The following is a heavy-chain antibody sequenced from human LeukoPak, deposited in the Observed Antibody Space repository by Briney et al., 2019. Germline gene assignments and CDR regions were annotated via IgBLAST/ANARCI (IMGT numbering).Heavy chain of an antibody. CDR2: ISDSGGST. CDR1: GFTFSSYA. D-gene: IGHD3-10*01. CDR3: SRDIRGSGNYGWFDP. V-gene: IGHV3-23*01. J-gene: IGHJ5*02. Sequence: GGSLRLSCVGSGFTFSSYAMSWVRKAPGKGLEWVASISDSGGSTYYLDSVRGRFTVSRDNSKNTLYLQMNSVRAEDTGIYSCSRDIRGSGNYGWFDPWGEGTLVTVSS.